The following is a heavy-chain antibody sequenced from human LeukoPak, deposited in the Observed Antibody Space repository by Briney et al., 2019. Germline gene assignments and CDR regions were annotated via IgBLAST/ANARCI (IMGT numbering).Heavy chain of an antibody. CDR3: ARDQVYAFWSGRFDYYYYYMDV. D-gene: IGHD3-3*01. Sequence: QPGGSLRLSCAASGFTVSSNYMSWVRQAPGKGLEWVSVIYSGGSTYYADSVKGRFTISRDNSKNTLYLQMNSLRAEDTAVYYCARDQVYAFWSGRFDYYYYYMDVWGKGTTVTVSS. CDR1: GFTVSSNY. J-gene: IGHJ6*03. V-gene: IGHV3-66*01. CDR2: IYSGGST.